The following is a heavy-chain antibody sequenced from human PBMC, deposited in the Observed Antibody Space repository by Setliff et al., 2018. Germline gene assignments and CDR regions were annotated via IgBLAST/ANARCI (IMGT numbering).Heavy chain of an antibody. Sequence: ASETLSLTCAVSGYSISSGFYWGWIRQPPGKGLEWIGFISYSGITTYNVSLKSRVSISVDASKNQLSLTLSSVTAADTAVYYCVREGYSEYFQDWGRGTLVTVSS. CDR2: ISYSGIT. D-gene: IGHD1-1*01. J-gene: IGHJ1*01. CDR1: GYSISSGFY. V-gene: IGHV4-38-2*01. CDR3: VREGYSEYFQD.